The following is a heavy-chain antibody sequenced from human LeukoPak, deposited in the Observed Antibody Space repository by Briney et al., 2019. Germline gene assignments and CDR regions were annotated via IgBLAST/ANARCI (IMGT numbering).Heavy chain of an antibody. CDR2: INHSGIT. CDR3: ARVYGYYGSGSYYNPRDY. Sequence: SETLSLTCAVDGGSFSGYYWSWIRQPPGKGLEWIGEINHSGITNYNPSLKSRVTISVDTSKNQCSLKLSSVTAADTAVYYCARVYGYYGSGSYYNPRDYWSQGTLVTVSS. J-gene: IGHJ4*02. V-gene: IGHV4-34*01. D-gene: IGHD3-10*01. CDR1: GGSFSGYY.